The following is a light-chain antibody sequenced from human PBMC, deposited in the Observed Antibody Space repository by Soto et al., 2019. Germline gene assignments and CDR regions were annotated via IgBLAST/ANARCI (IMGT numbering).Light chain of an antibody. CDR2: AAS. Sequence: DIVLTQSPGTLSLSPGERATLSCRASQSVTSSFLAWYQQKPGQAPRLLIYAASSRATGIPDRFSGSGSGTDFTLSITGLEPEDFAVYYCQQYGGSAWTFGQGTKVEIK. J-gene: IGKJ1*01. CDR3: QQYGGSAWT. CDR1: QSVTSSF. V-gene: IGKV3-20*01.